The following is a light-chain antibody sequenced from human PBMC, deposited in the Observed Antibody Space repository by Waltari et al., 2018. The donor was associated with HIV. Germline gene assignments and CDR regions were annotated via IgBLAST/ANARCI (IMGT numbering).Light chain of an antibody. CDR2: YDD. CDR1: SSHIGNHA. J-gene: IGLJ1*01. CDR3: AAWDDSLNGYV. V-gene: IGLV1-36*01. Sequence: QSVLTQPPSVSEAPRQRVTISCSGSSSHIGNHAVNWYQQVPGKPPKLLIYYDDLLSSGVSDRFSASKSGTSASLAIRGLQSEDEADYYCAAWDDSLNGYVFGSGTKVTVL.